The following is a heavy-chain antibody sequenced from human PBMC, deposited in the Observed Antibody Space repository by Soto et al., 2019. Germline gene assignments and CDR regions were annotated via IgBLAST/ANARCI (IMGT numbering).Heavy chain of an antibody. CDR1: GGSFSGYY. CDR3: ARVGPRFRYYDSSGYSY. J-gene: IGHJ4*02. Sequence: SETLSLTCAVYGGSFSGYYWSWIRQPPGKGLEWIGEINHSGSTNYNPSLKSRVTISVDTSKNQFSLKLSSVTAADTAVYYCARVGPRFRYYDSSGYSYWGQGALVTVSS. D-gene: IGHD3-22*01. CDR2: INHSGST. V-gene: IGHV4-34*01.